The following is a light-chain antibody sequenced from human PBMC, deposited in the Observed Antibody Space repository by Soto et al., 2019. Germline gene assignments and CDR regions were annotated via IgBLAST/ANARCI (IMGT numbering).Light chain of an antibody. CDR1: QSVSSN. V-gene: IGKV3D-15*01. Sequence: EIVMTQSPATLSVSPGERVTLSCRASQSVSSNVAWYQKKPGQAPRLLIYGASTRATGIPARFSGSGSGTEFTLTISSLQSEDFAVYYCQQYNNWPPWTFGQGTKVEIK. CDR3: QQYNNWPPWT. CDR2: GAS. J-gene: IGKJ1*01.